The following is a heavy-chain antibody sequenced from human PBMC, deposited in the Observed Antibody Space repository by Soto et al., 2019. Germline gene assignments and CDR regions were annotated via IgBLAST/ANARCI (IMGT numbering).Heavy chain of an antibody. CDR1: GYTFTSYG. J-gene: IGHJ4*02. CDR3: ARGPYYYDSSGYYYSGPFDY. V-gene: IGHV1-18*01. CDR2: ISAYNGNT. D-gene: IGHD3-22*01. Sequence: ASVKVSCKASGYTFTSYGISWVRQAPGQGLEWMGWISAYNGNTNYAQKLQGRVTMTTDTSTSTAYMELRSLRSDDTAVYYCARGPYYYDSSGYYYSGPFDYWGQGTLVTVSS.